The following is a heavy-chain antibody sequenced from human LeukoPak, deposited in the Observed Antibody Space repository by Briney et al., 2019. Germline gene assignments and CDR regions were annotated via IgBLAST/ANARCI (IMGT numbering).Heavy chain of an antibody. Sequence: PGGSLRLSCAASGFTFSSYGMNWVRQAPGKGLEWVAVIWYDGSNKYYADSVKGRFTISRDNSKNTLYLQMNSLRAEDTAVYYCARPGIAAAGTRTRSMGMDVWGKGTTVTVSS. J-gene: IGHJ6*03. CDR1: GFTFSSYG. V-gene: IGHV3-33*01. D-gene: IGHD6-13*01. CDR3: ARPGIAAAGTRTRSMGMDV. CDR2: IWYDGSNK.